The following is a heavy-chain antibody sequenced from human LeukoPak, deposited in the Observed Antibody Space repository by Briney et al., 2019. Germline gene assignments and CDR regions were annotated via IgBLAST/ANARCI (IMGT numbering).Heavy chain of an antibody. D-gene: IGHD4-23*01. CDR3: ARGRLRWPSDGLDI. V-gene: IGHV1-2*02. CDR2: INPNTGGT. CDR1: GNVFSGYF. J-gene: IGHJ3*02. Sequence: ASVKVSCKASGNVFSGYFIHWVRQAPGQGLEWMAWINPNTGGTNSAQKFQGRVTMTRDTSINTAYMDLSGLTSADTAVYYCARGRLRWPSDGLDIWGQGTMVTVSS.